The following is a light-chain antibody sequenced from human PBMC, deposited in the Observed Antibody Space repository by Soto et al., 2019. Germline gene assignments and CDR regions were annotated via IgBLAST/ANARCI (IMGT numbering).Light chain of an antibody. CDR2: GAS. V-gene: IGKV3-20*01. CDR3: QQYGSSPLT. Sequence: EIVLTQSTGTLSLSPEERANLSCRASQSVSSSYLAWYQQKPGQAPRLLIYGASSKATGIPDRFSGSGSGTDFTLTISRLEPEDFAVYYCQQYGSSPLTFGGGTKVEIK. CDR1: QSVSSSY. J-gene: IGKJ4*01.